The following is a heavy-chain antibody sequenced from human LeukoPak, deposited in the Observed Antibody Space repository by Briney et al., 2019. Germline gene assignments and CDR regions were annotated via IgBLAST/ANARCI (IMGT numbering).Heavy chain of an antibody. Sequence: SETLSLTCAVSGYSISSGYYWGWIRQPSGKGLEWIGSIYHSGSTYYNPSLKSRVTISVDTSKNQFSLKLSSVTAADTAVYYCATSGFGETPFDYWGQGTLVTVSS. CDR3: ATSGFGETPFDY. D-gene: IGHD3-10*01. CDR1: GYSISSGYY. CDR2: IYHSGST. J-gene: IGHJ4*02. V-gene: IGHV4-38-2*01.